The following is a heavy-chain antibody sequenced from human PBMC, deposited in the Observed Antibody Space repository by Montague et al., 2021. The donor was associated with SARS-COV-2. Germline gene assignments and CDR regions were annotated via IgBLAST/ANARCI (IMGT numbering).Heavy chain of an antibody. CDR3: ARGRRRYNWRDVTSYYYGMEV. Sequence: SETLSLTCAVYGGSLSGYYWGWIRQPPGKGLEWIGEINHSGSTNYNPSLKSRVTISLDTSKNQFSLKLSSVTAADTAVYYCARGRRRYNWRDVTSYYYGMEVWGQGTTVTVSS. V-gene: IGHV4-34*01. D-gene: IGHD1-20*01. CDR1: GGSLSGYY. J-gene: IGHJ6*02. CDR2: INHSGST.